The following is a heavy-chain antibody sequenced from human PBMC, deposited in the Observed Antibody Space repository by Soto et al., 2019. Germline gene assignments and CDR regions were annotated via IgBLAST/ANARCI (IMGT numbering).Heavy chain of an antibody. CDR2: ITRSSSYI. CDR3: ARDDGWLILDY. Sequence: EVQLVEYGGGPVKPGGSLRLSCAASGFAFNTYSMNWVRQAPGKGLEWVAFITRSSSYIYYADSVRGRFTLSRDNAKNSLYPQMNSLRAEDTDIYYCARDDGWLILDYWGQRTLVTVSS. J-gene: IGHJ4*02. CDR1: GFAFNTYS. V-gene: IGHV3-21*06. D-gene: IGHD6-19*01.